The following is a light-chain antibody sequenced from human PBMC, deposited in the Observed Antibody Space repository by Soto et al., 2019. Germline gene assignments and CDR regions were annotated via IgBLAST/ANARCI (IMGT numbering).Light chain of an antibody. V-gene: IGLV2-23*03. J-gene: IGLJ3*02. CDR3: PSYVGNSVFA. Sequence: QSALTQPASVSGSPGQSITLSCTGTTNDFGNYNLVSWYQHYPGRAPKLIMYEGNKRPSGVSDRFSGSKFGSAASLTISGLQAEDEADYYCPSYVGNSVFAFGGGTKLTVL. CDR1: TNDFGNYNL. CDR2: EGN.